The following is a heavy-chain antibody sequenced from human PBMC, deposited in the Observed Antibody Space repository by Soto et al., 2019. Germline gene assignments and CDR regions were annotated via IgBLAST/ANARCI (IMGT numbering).Heavy chain of an antibody. CDR1: GGTFSSYA. CDR2: IIPIFGTA. D-gene: IGHD4-17*01. Sequence: ASVKVSCKASGGTFSSYAISWVRQAPGQGLEWMGGIIPIFGTANYAQKFQGRVTIAADESTSTAYMELSSLRSEDTAVYYCARDPRLHYYYYGMDVWGQGTTVTVSS. V-gene: IGHV1-69*13. CDR3: ARDPRLHYYYYGMDV. J-gene: IGHJ6*02.